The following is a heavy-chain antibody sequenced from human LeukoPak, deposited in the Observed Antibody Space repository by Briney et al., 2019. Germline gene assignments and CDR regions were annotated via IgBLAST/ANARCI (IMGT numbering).Heavy chain of an antibody. V-gene: IGHV3-30*04. CDR3: ARGPRPSAYCGGDCYEGWFDP. D-gene: IGHD2-21*02. CDR2: ISYDGSNK. J-gene: IGHJ5*02. Sequence: GRSLRLSCAASGFTLSSYAMHWVRQAPGKGLEWVAVISYDGSNKYYADSVKGRFTISRDNSKNTPYLQMNSLRAEDTAVYYCARGPRPSAYCGGDCYEGWFDPWGQGTLVTVSS. CDR1: GFTLSSYA.